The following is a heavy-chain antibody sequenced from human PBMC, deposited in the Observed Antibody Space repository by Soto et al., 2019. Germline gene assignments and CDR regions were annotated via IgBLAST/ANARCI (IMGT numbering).Heavy chain of an antibody. CDR2: IYYSGST. V-gene: IGHV4-59*01. CDR1: GGSISSYY. J-gene: IGHJ4*02. D-gene: IGHD3-10*01. Sequence: LSLTCTVSGGSISSYYWSWIRRPPGKGLEWIGYIYYSGSTNYNPSLKSRVTISVDTSKNQFSLKLSSVTAADTAVYYCARDYRGDGYNPYYFDYWSQGTLVTVSS. CDR3: ARDYRGDGYNPYYFDY.